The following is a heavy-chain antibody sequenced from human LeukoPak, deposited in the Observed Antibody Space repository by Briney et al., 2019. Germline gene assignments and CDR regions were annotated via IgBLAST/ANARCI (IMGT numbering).Heavy chain of an antibody. CDR2: IYYSGST. CDR1: GRSISRYY. Sequence: SETLSLTCTGSGRSISRYYWSGIRQPPGKGLEWIGYIYYSGSTNYNPSLKSRVTISVDTSKNQFSLKLSSVTAADTAVYYCARHPKYSSSWYSFDYWGQGTLVTVSS. D-gene: IGHD6-13*01. V-gene: IGHV4-59*08. CDR3: ARHPKYSSSWYSFDY. J-gene: IGHJ4*02.